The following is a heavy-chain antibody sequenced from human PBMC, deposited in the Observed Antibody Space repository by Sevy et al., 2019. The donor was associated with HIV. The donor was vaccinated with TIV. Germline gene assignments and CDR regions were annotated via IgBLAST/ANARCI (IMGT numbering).Heavy chain of an antibody. CDR2: ISDDGSDK. CDR1: GFSFSRHG. V-gene: IGHV3-30*18. CDR3: ANSRGRYEGSSWLYYYYIMDV. J-gene: IGHJ6*02. Sequence: GGYLRLSCVADGFSFSRHGMHWARQAPGKGLEWMAVISDDGSDKEYAESVKGRFTGSRDNSKGTVYLQMNRLRLDDTAVYYCANSRGRYEGSSWLYYYYIMDVWGQGTTVIVSS. D-gene: IGHD6-13*01.